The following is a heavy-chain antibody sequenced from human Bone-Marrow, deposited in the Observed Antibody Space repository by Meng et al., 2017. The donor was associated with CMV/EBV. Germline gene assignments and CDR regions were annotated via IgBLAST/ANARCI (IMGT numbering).Heavy chain of an antibody. CDR1: GGSFSGYY. Sequence: SETLSLTCAVYGGSFSGYYWSWIRQPPGKGLEWIGEINHSGSTNYNPSLKSRVTISVDTSKNQFSLKLSSVTAADTAVYYCARQARPQEYYYYYGMDVWGQGTTVTVSS. CDR2: INHSGST. CDR3: ARQARPQEYYYYYGMDV. V-gene: IGHV4-34*01. J-gene: IGHJ6*02. D-gene: IGHD6-25*01.